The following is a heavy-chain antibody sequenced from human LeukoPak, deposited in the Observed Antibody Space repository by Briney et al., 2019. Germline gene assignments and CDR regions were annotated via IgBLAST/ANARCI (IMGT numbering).Heavy chain of an antibody. D-gene: IGHD6-13*01. CDR3: ARDRYSSSWYWLDP. V-gene: IGHV3-30-3*01. CDR1: GFTFSSYA. CDR2: ISYDGSNK. J-gene: IGHJ5*02. Sequence: GGSLRLSCAASGFTFSSYAMHWVRQAPGKGLEWVAVISYDGSNKYYAGSVKGRFTISRDNSKNTLYLQMNSLRAEDTAVYYCARDRYSSSWYWLDPWGQGTLVTVSS.